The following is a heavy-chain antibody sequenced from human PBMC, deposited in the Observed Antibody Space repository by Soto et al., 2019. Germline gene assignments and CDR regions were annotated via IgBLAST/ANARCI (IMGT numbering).Heavy chain of an antibody. D-gene: IGHD6-6*01. CDR1: GYIFPDYY. CDR2: INPNGGGT. J-gene: IGHJ4*01. CDR3: VRGEQLVHFDS. V-gene: IGHV1-2*04. Sequence: QVQLVQSGAEVKKPGASVKVSCKASGYIFPDYYVHWVRQAPGEGLEWMGRINPNGGGTNYAQKFEGWVTMTTDTSISTAYMELSRLNFDVTAVYYCVRGEQLVHFDSWGQGTLVTVS.